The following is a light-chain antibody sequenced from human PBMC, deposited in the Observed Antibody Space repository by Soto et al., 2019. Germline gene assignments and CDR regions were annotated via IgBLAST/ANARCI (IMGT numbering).Light chain of an antibody. CDR3: QQRSNWPPIT. V-gene: IGKV3-11*01. CDR2: DAS. J-gene: IGKJ5*01. Sequence: ETVLTQYPATLCLSPWDRASLSCRASQSVSSYLACYHQKPGEAPRLLIYDASNRATGSPAGFSGSGSGTDFTLPISSLQHEDFAVYYCQQRSNWPPITFGQGTRLEIK. CDR1: QSVSSY.